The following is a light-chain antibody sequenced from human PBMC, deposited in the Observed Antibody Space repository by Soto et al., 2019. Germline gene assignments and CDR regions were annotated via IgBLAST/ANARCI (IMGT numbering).Light chain of an antibody. CDR1: QSITTY. V-gene: IGKV1-39*01. J-gene: IGKJ2*01. CDR3: QQSFSNLLYT. CDR2: AAS. Sequence: IQMTQSPSSLSASVVDRVTITFRASQSITTYLNWYQQKPGKAPKLLIYAASTLQSGVPSRFSGSGSGTDFTLTISSLQPEDFATYYCQQSFSNLLYTFGQGTKVDIK.